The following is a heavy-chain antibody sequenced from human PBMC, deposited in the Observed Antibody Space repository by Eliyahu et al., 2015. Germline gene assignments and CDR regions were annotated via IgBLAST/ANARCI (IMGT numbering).Heavy chain of an antibody. J-gene: IGHJ3*01. CDR2: VYHNGGA. D-gene: IGHD5-12*01. CDR3: AXGGSLDAFDF. V-gene: IGHV4-59*01. Sequence: QVQLQESGPGLVKPSETLSLNCTVXGGPXSTYYWSWXRXTPGKGLEWIAYVYHNGGASYNPSLKTRVRISVDTSKNQFFLNINSVTAADTAVYYCAXGGSLDAFDFWGQGTVVTVSS. CDR1: GGPXSTYY.